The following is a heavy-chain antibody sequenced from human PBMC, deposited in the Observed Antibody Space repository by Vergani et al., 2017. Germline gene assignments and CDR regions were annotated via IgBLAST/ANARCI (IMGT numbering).Heavy chain of an antibody. CDR1: GYTFTGYY. V-gene: IGHV1-2*02. CDR3: ARDPLSSGYNLDHYYGMDV. Sequence: QVQLVQSGAEVKKPGASVKVSCKASGYTFTGYYMHWVRQAPGQGLEWMGWINPNSGGTNYAQKFQGRVTMTRDTSISTAYMELSRLRSDDTAVYYCARDPLSSGYNLDHYYGMDVWGQGTTVTVSS. D-gene: IGHD3-22*01. J-gene: IGHJ6*02. CDR2: INPNSGGT.